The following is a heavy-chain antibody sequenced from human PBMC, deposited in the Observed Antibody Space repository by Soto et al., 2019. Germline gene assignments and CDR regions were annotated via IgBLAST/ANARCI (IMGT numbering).Heavy chain of an antibody. Sequence: PSETLSLTCAVYGGSFSGYSCTWIRQPPGRGLEWIGEINHSITTNYNPSLKSRVTISVDTSKNQFSLKLSSVTAADTAVYYCARRTPGGSETYYNSWFDPWGQGTLVTVSS. CDR3: ARRTPGGSETYYNSWFDP. J-gene: IGHJ5*02. CDR2: INHSITT. V-gene: IGHV4-34*01. CDR1: GGSFSGYS. D-gene: IGHD3-10*01.